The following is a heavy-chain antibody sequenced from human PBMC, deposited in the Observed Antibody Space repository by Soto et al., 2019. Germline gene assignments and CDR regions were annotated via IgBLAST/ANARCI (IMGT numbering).Heavy chain of an antibody. Sequence: PSQTLSLTCAVYCGSFSGYYWSWIRQPPGKGLEWIGEINHSGSTNYNPSLKSRVTISVDTSKNQFSLKLSSVTAADTAVYYCARALVVVPAARSWFDPWGQGTLVTVSS. D-gene: IGHD2-2*01. CDR1: CGSFSGYY. CDR3: ARALVVVPAARSWFDP. CDR2: INHSGST. J-gene: IGHJ5*02. V-gene: IGHV4-34*01.